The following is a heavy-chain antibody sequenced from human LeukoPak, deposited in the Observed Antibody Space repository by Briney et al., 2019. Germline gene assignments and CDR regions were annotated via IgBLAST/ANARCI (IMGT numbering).Heavy chain of an antibody. CDR1: GFTFSSYW. CDR2: INTNGSPT. CDR3: AGDLISGSGSLGY. Sequence: GGSLRLSCAASGFTFSSYWMHWVRQAPGKGLVWVARINTNGSPTQYADSVKGRFTISRDNAKTTRYLQMNSLRDEDTAVYYCAGDLISGSGSLGYWGQGTLVTVSS. J-gene: IGHJ4*02. V-gene: IGHV3-74*01. D-gene: IGHD3-10*01.